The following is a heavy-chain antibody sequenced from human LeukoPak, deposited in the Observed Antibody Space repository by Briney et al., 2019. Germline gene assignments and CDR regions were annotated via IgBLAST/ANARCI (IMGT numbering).Heavy chain of an antibody. D-gene: IGHD3-10*01. CDR1: GYTFTSYY. CDR2: INPSGGST. V-gene: IGHV1-46*01. CDR3: ARPESLLWFGELSGGLDY. Sequence: ASVKVSCKASGYTFTSYYMHWVRQAPRQGLEWMGIINPSGGSTSYAQKFQGRVTMTRDTSTSTVYMELSSLRSEDTAVYYCARPESLLWFGELSGGLDYWGQGTLVTVSS. J-gene: IGHJ4*02.